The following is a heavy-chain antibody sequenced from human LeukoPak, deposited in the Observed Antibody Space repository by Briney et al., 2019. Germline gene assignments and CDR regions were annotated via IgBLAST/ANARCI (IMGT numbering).Heavy chain of an antibody. Sequence: GGYLRLSCAASGFTFSSYGMHWVRQAPGKGLEWVAVISYDGSNKYYADSVKGRFTISRDNSKNTLYLQMNSLRAEDTAVYYCAKDASSGYIDYWGQGTLVTVSS. CDR3: AKDASSGYIDY. CDR1: GFTFSSYG. V-gene: IGHV3-30*18. D-gene: IGHD3-22*01. CDR2: ISYDGSNK. J-gene: IGHJ4*02.